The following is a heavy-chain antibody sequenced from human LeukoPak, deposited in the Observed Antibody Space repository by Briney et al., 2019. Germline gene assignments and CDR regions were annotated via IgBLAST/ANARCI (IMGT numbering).Heavy chain of an antibody. V-gene: IGHV3-53*01. CDR3: ARSQGGTMSLRHFDL. J-gene: IGHJ2*01. D-gene: IGHD3-22*01. CDR2: IYSAGTT. Sequence: GGSLRLSCAASGFTVSSKYMSWVRQAPGKGLEWVSTIYSAGTTYYADSVKGRFTISRDNSKNMLYLQMNSLRAEDTAVYYCARSQGGTMSLRHFDLWGRGTLVTVSS. CDR1: GFTVSSKY.